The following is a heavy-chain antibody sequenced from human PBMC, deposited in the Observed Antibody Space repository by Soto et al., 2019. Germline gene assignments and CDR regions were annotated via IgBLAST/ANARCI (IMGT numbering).Heavy chain of an antibody. V-gene: IGHV4-39*01. CDR2: ISYNGTT. CDR3: ASHVFRVWDGGYFDY. J-gene: IGHJ4*02. CDR1: GGSISSGNYF. D-gene: IGHD1-26*01. Sequence: QLQLQGSGPGLVKSSETLSLTCTVSGGSISSGNYFWGWIRQPPGKGLEWIGTISYNGTTYFNPSLKSRVTMSVDTSKNQFSVTLRSVTAADTAVYYCASHVFRVWDGGYFDYWGQGTLVTFSS.